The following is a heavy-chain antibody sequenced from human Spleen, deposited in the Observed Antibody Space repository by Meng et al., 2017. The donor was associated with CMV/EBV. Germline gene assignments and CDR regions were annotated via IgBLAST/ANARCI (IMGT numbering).Heavy chain of an antibody. CDR2: ISSSSSYI. V-gene: IGHV3-21*03. J-gene: IGHJ4*02. Sequence: FSSYSMNWVRQAPGKGLEWVSSISSSSSYIYYADSVKGRFTISRDNSKNTLYLQMNSLRGDDTAIYYCARDFGFHWRADGDWGYFDFWGQGTLVTVSS. CDR3: ARDFGFHWRADGDWGYFDF. CDR1: FSSYS. D-gene: IGHD7-27*01.